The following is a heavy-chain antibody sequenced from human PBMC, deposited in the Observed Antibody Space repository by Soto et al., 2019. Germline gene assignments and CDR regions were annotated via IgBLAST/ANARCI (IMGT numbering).Heavy chain of an antibody. Sequence: QVQLVQSGGDVKKPGASVKVSCWASGYIFTSYGISWVRQAPGQGIEWMGWINGDNGNINYAQNLKGRLTMTRDTSTSRFDMKLRSLRFNDTAVYYGARVPSTGLFDSWGQGTLVTVSS. CDR3: ARVPSTGLFDS. CDR1: GYIFTSYG. V-gene: IGHV1-18*04. J-gene: IGHJ4*02. D-gene: IGHD4-17*01. CDR2: INGDNGNI.